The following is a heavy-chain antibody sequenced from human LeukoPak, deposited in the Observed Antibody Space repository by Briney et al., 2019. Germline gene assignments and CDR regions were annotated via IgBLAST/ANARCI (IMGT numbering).Heavy chain of an antibody. Sequence: GGSLRLSCATSGFTFSSYGMHWVRQAPGKGLEWVAFIRYDGSNKYYADSVKGRFTISRDNSKNTLYLQMNSLRAEDTAVYYCARPRQRSSSWYLYWGQGTLVTVSS. V-gene: IGHV3-30*02. CDR2: IRYDGSNK. CDR3: ARPRQRSSSWYLY. D-gene: IGHD6-13*01. J-gene: IGHJ4*02. CDR1: GFTFSSYG.